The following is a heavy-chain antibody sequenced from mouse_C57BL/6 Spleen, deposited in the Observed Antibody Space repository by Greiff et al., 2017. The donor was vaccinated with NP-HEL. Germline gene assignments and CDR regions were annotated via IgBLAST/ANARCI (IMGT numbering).Heavy chain of an antibody. Sequence: SGPVLVKPGASVKMSCKASGYTFTDYYMNWVKQSHGKSLEWIGVINPYNGGTSYNQKFKGKATLTVDKSSSTAYMELNSLTSEDSAVYYCARGAYFDYWGQGTTLTVSS. V-gene: IGHV1-19*01. CDR3: ARGAYFDY. CDR2: INPYNGGT. J-gene: IGHJ2*01. CDR1: GYTFTDYY.